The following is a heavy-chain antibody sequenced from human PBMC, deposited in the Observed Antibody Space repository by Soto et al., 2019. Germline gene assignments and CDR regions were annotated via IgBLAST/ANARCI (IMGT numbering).Heavy chain of an antibody. CDR2: IYWDDDK. V-gene: IGHV2-5*02. Sequence: QITLKESGPSLVQPTQPLTMTCNFSGFSLSTSGVDVGWIRQPPGKALDWLALIYWDDDKRHSPSLKSRLNITRGTSKSQLVLTMTYMDPVDTATYYGAHSEEVGSSSWFSIYYWGLGSLVTVSS. CDR1: GFSLSTSGVD. J-gene: IGHJ4*02. CDR3: AHSEEVGSSSWFSIYY. D-gene: IGHD6-13*01.